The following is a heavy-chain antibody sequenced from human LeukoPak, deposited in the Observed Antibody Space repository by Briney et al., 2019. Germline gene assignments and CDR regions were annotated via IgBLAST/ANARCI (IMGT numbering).Heavy chain of an antibody. V-gene: IGHV4-30-4*08. J-gene: IGHJ6*02. D-gene: IGHD2-15*01. CDR2: IYYSGST. CDR3: ARDPDIVVGGHSVYGMDV. CDR1: GGSISSGDYY. Sequence: SQTLSLTCTVSGGSISSGDYYWSWIRQPPGKGLEWIGYIYYSGSTYYNPSLKSRVTISVDTSKNQFSLKLSSVTAADTAVYYCARDPDIVVGGHSVYGMDVWGQGTTVTVSS.